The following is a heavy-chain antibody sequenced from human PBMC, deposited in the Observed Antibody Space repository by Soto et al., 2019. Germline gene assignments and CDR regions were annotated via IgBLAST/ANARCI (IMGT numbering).Heavy chain of an antibody. J-gene: IGHJ6*02. CDR2: VIPIFGTP. Sequence: QVQLVQSGAEVKKPGSSVKVSCMAPGGTFSTYAISWVRQAPGQGLEWMGGVIPIFGTPKYAQKFQGRVTITADESTSTGYMELRSLRSEDTAVYYCARSQGGSSSLDIYYYYYYGMDVWGQGTTVTVSS. V-gene: IGHV1-69*01. CDR3: ARSQGGSSSLDIYYYYYYGMDV. CDR1: GGTFSTYA. D-gene: IGHD2-15*01.